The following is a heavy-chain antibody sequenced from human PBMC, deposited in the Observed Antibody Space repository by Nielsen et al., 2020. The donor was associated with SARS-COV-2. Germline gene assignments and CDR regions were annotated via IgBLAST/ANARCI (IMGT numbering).Heavy chain of an antibody. Sequence: ASVKVSCKASRYSFASYSMHWVRQAPGQRLEWMGWINAGNGNTRYSQKFQGRVTITRDTSASTAYMVLSSLRSEDTAVYYCARHLRGYIDYWGQGTLVTVSS. V-gene: IGHV1-3*01. CDR2: INAGNGNT. J-gene: IGHJ4*02. CDR3: ARHLRGYIDY. CDR1: RYSFASYS.